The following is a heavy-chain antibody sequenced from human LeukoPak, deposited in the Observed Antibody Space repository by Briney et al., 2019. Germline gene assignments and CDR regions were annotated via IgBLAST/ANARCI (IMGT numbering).Heavy chain of an antibody. CDR2: IYHSGST. Sequence: PSETLSLTCIVSGGSISSGGYYWSWIRQPPGKGLEWIGYIYHSGSTYYNPSLKSRVTISVDRSKNQFFLKLSSVTAADTAVYYCARGLQPVLYSGYDFYFDYWGQGTLVTVSS. J-gene: IGHJ4*02. CDR3: ARGLQPVLYSGYDFYFDY. CDR1: GGSISSGGYY. V-gene: IGHV4-30-2*01. D-gene: IGHD5-12*01.